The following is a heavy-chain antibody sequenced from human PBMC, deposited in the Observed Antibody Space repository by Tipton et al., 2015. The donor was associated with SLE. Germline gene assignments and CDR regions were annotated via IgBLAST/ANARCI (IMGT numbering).Heavy chain of an antibody. Sequence: GLVKPSETLSLTCTVSGGSISSDYWTWIRQPPGKGLEWIGSIFYTGSTTYNPSLKSRLTMSVDTPKNQFSLKLTSVTAADTAVYCCARISGDTTMAQRVDCGMDVWGQGTTVTVSS. D-gene: IGHD5-18*01. CDR2: IFYTGST. CDR3: ARISGDTTMAQRVDCGMDV. J-gene: IGHJ6*02. V-gene: IGHV4-59*01. CDR1: GGSISSDY.